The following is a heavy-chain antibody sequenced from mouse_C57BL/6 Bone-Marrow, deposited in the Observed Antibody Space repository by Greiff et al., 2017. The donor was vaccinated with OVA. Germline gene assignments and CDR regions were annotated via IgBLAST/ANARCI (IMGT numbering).Heavy chain of an antibody. J-gene: IGHJ1*03. CDR3: ARHGSTMVTTTDWYFDV. CDR2: FYPGSGSI. D-gene: IGHD2-2*01. Sequence: QVQLKQSGAELVKPGASVKLSCKASGYTFTEYTIHWVKQRSGQGLEWIGWFYPGSGSIKYNEKFKDKATLTADKSSSTVYMELSRLTSEDSAVYFCARHGSTMVTTTDWYFDVWGTGTTVTVSS. V-gene: IGHV1-62-2*01. CDR1: GYTFTEYT.